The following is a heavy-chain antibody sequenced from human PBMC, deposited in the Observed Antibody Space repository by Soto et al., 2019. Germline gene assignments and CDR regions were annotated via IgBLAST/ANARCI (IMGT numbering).Heavy chain of an antibody. CDR2: ISSSSSYI. J-gene: IGHJ5*02. CDR3: ARVLDGNWFDP. V-gene: IGHV3-21*01. Sequence: GGSLRLSCAASGFTFSSYSMNWVRQAPGKGLEWVSSISSSSSYIYYADSVKGRFTISRDNAKNSLYLQMNSLRAEDTAVYYCARVLDGNWFDPWGQGTLVTVSS. CDR1: GFTFSSYS.